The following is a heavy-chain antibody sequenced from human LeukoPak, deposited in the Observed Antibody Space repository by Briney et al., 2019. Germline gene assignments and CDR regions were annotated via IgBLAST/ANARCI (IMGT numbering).Heavy chain of an antibody. J-gene: IGHJ4*02. V-gene: IGHV3-11*01. D-gene: IGHD3-10*01. CDR2: ISSSGSTI. CDR1: GFTFSAYY. Sequence: PGGSLRLSCAASGFTFSAYYMSWVRQAPGKGLEWVSYISSSGSTIYYADSVKGRFTISRDNAKNLLYLQMNSLRAEDTAVYYCAKSPPALSGPLDYWGQGTLVTVSS. CDR3: AKSPPALSGPLDY.